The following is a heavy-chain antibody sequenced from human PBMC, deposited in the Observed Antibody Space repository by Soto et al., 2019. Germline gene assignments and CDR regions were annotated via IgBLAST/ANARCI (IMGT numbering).Heavy chain of an antibody. V-gene: IGHV3-48*01. CDR2: ISSSSSTI. D-gene: IGHD5-12*01. Sequence: GGSLRLSCAASGFTFSSYSMNWVRQAPGKGLEWVSYISSSSSTIYYADSVKGRFTISRDNAKNSLYLQMNSLRAEDTAVYYCARDNSGYGTDYWGQGTLVTVSS. CDR1: GFTFSSYS. CDR3: ARDNSGYGTDY. J-gene: IGHJ4*02.